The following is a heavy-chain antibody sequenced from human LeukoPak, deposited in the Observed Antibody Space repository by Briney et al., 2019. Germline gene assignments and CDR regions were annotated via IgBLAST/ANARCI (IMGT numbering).Heavy chain of an antibody. D-gene: IGHD1-26*01. Sequence: SETLSLTCTVSGGSISRYYWSWIRQPPGKGLEWVGYIYYSGSTNYNPSLKSRVTISVDTSKNQFSLKLSSVTAADTAVYYCARDGGSLGDYYYYMDVWGKGTTVTVSS. CDR1: GGSISRYY. CDR2: IYYSGST. J-gene: IGHJ6*03. CDR3: ARDGGSLGDYYYYMDV. V-gene: IGHV4-59*01.